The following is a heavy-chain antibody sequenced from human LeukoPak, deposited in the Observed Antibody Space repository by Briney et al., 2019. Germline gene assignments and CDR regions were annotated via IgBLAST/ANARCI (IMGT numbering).Heavy chain of an antibody. V-gene: IGHV3-23*01. CDR3: ARDRDGTGNYPLDY. CDR1: GFTFSKYA. CDR2: ISGSGGGP. D-gene: IGHD3-10*01. J-gene: IGHJ4*02. Sequence: GGSLRLSCAASGFTFSKYAMSWVRQAPGKGLEWVSGISGSGGGPYYADSVKGRFTISRDNSKNTPYLQMNSLRADDPGVYYCARDRDGTGNYPLDYWGQGTLVIVSS.